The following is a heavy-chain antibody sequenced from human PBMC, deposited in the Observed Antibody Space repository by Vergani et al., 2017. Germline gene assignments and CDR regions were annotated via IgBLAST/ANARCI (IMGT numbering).Heavy chain of an antibody. Sequence: QVQLQQWGAGLLKPSETLSLTCAFYGWSFSGYYWSWIRQPPGKGLECIWEINHSGSTNYNPSLKSRVTISVDTSKNQFSLKLSSVTAADTAVYYCARSKLGYCSGGSCYGFDYWGQGTLVTVSS. V-gene: IGHV4-34*01. CDR3: ARSKLGYCSGGSCYGFDY. D-gene: IGHD2-15*01. CDR2: INHSGST. J-gene: IGHJ4*02. CDR1: GWSFSGYY.